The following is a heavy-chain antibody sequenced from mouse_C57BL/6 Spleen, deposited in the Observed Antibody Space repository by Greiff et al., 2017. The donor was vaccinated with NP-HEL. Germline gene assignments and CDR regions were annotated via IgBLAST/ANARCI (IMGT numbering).Heavy chain of an antibody. CDR1: GYIFTDYE. D-gene: IGHD2-2*01. V-gene: IGHV1-15*01. J-gene: IGHJ1*03. CDR2: IDPETGGT. Sequence: QVQLQQSGAELVRPGASVTLSCKASGYIFTDYEMHWVKQTPVHGLEWIGAIDPETGGTAYNQKFKGKAILTADKSSSTAYMELRSLTSEDSAVYYCTRSSRSTMVTDWYFDVWGTGTTVTVSS. CDR3: TRSSRSTMVTDWYFDV.